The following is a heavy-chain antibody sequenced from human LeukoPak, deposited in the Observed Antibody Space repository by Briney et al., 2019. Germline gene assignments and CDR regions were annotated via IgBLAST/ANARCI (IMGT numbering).Heavy chain of an antibody. D-gene: IGHD3-16*01. V-gene: IGHV3-30*18. CDR3: AKDGGPDAFDI. Sequence: GGSLRLSCAASGFTFSSYGMHWVRQAPGEGLEWVAVISYDGSNKYYADSVKGRFTISRDNSKNTLYLQMNSLRAEDTAVYYCAKDGGPDAFDIWGQGTMVTVSS. J-gene: IGHJ3*02. CDR2: ISYDGSNK. CDR1: GFTFSSYG.